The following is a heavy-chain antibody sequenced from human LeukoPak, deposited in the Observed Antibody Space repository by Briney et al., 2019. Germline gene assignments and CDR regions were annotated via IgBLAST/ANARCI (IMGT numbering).Heavy chain of an antibody. D-gene: IGHD5-12*01. J-gene: IGHJ6*02. V-gene: IGHV3-30*18. CDR2: ISYDGSNK. CDR3: AKGDSGYDYFGYYYYYGMDV. Sequence: PGGSLRLSCAASGFTFSSYGMHWVRQAPGKGLGWVAVISYDGSNKYYADSVKGRFTISRDNSKNTLYLQMNSLRAEDTAVYYCAKGDSGYDYFGYYYYYGMDVWGQGTTVTVSS. CDR1: GFTFSSYG.